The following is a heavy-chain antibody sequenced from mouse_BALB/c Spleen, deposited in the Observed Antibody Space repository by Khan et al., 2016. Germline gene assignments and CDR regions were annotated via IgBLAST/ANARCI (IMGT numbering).Heavy chain of an antibody. J-gene: IGHJ3*01. CDR1: GFSLTNSG. CDR2: IWAGGST. CDR3: ARDDQDYDAWFAS. D-gene: IGHD2-4*01. Sequence: VQLKQSGPGLVAPSQSLSITCTVSGFSLTNSGVHWVRQPPGKGLDWLGVIWAGGSTDYNSALMSRLSITKDNSQNPVFLKMNSLQTDDTAMYYAARDDQDYDAWFASWGQGTLVTVSA. V-gene: IGHV2-9*02.